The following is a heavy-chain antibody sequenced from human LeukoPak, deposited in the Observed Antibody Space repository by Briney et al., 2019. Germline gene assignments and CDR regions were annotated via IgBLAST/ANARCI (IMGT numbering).Heavy chain of an antibody. V-gene: IGHV4-34*01. D-gene: IGHD2-15*01. CDR1: GGSFSGYY. Sequence: SETLSLTCADYGGSFSGYYWSWIRQPPGKGLEWIGEINHSGSTNYNPSLKSRVTISVDTSKNQFSLKLSSVTAADTAVYYCARGHDCSGGGCYSATKWFDPWGQGTLVTVSS. J-gene: IGHJ5*02. CDR2: INHSGST. CDR3: ARGHDCSGGGCYSATKWFDP.